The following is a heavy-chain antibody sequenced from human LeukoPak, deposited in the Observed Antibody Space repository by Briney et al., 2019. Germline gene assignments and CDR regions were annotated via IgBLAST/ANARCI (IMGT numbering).Heavy chain of an antibody. V-gene: IGHV4-59*01. J-gene: IGHJ4*02. CDR3: ARGRVVPAALKYYFDY. D-gene: IGHD2-2*01. CDR2: IYYSGST. Sequence: SETLSLTCTVSGGSISSYCWSWIRQPPGEGLEWIGYIYYSGSTNYNPSLKSRVTISVDTSKNQFSLKLSSVTAADTAVYYCARGRVVPAALKYYFDYWGQGTLVTVSS. CDR1: GGSISSYC.